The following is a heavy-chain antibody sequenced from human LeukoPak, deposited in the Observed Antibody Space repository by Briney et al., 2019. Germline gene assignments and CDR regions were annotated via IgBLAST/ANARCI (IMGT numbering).Heavy chain of an antibody. Sequence: GGSLRLSCAASGFTFSTYAMSWVRQAPGKGLEWVSALSDTGSSTYYADSVRGRFTISRDNAKNSLYLQMNSLRAEDTAVYYCAIIPRAAAGPSARSPFHYWGQGTLVTVSS. CDR3: AIIPRAAAGPSARSPFHY. CDR1: GFTFSTYA. CDR2: LSDTGSST. J-gene: IGHJ4*02. V-gene: IGHV3-23*01. D-gene: IGHD6-13*01.